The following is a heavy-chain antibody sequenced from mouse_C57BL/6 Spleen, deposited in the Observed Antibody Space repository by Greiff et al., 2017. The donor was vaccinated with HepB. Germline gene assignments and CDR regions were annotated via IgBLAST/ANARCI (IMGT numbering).Heavy chain of an antibody. D-gene: IGHD1-1*01. Sequence: EVKVEESGGGLVKPGGSLKLSCAASGFTFSSYAMSWVRQTPEKRLEWVATISDGGSYTYYPDNVKGRFTISRDNAKNNLYLQMSHLKSEDTAMYYCARDQVVARYFDVWGTGTTVTVSS. CDR3: ARDQVVARYFDV. CDR1: GFTFSSYA. CDR2: ISDGGSYT. V-gene: IGHV5-4*01. J-gene: IGHJ1*03.